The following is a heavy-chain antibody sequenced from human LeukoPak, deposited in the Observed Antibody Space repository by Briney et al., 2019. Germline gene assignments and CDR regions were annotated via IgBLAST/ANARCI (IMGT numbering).Heavy chain of an antibody. Sequence: PGRSLRLSCAASGFTFSSYAMHWVRQAPGKGLEWVAVISYDGSNKYYADSVKGRFTISRDNSKNTLYLQMNSLRAEDTAVYYCARHTNDYGGYGDYWGQGTLVTVSS. CDR2: ISYDGSNK. V-gene: IGHV3-30-3*01. CDR3: ARHTNDYGGYGDY. J-gene: IGHJ4*02. D-gene: IGHD4-23*01. CDR1: GFTFSSYA.